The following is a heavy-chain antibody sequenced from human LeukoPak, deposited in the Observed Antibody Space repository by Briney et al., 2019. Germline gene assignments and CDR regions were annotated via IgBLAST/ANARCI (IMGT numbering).Heavy chain of an antibody. CDR3: ARDLSGSYYVAFDI. Sequence: GGSLRLSCAASGXTFSSYSMNWVRQAPGKGLEWVSSISSSSSYIYYADSVKGRFTISRDNAKNSLYLQMNSLRAEDTAVYYCARDLSGSYYVAFDIWGQGTMVTVSS. D-gene: IGHD1-26*01. CDR2: ISSSSSYI. V-gene: IGHV3-21*01. CDR1: GXTFSSYS. J-gene: IGHJ3*02.